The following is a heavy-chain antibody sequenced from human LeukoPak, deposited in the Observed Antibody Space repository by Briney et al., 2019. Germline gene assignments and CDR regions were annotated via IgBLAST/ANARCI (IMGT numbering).Heavy chain of an antibody. CDR2: IHYSGST. J-gene: IGHJ4*02. D-gene: IGHD7-27*01. CDR1: GGSISSSSYY. CDR3: ASLNWGLDY. Sequence: SETLSLTCTVSGGSISSSSYYWGWIRQPPGKGLEWIGSIHYSGSTYYNPSLKSRVTISVDTSKNQFSLKLSSVTAADTAVYYCASLNWGLDYWGQGTLVTVSS. V-gene: IGHV4-39*01.